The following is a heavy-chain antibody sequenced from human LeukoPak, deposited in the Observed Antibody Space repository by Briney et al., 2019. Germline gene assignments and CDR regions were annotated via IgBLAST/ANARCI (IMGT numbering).Heavy chain of an antibody. CDR1: GGSISSGGYY. J-gene: IGHJ5*02. V-gene: IGHV4-31*03. CDR2: IYYSGST. CDR3: ARALRYYYDSSGYYQLRGLDP. D-gene: IGHD3-22*01. Sequence: SETLSLTCTVSGGSISSGGYYWSWIRQHPGKGLEWIGYIYYSGSTYYNPSLKSRVTISVDTSKNQFSLKLSSVTAADTAVYYCARALRYYYDSSGYYQLRGLDPWGQGTLVTVSS.